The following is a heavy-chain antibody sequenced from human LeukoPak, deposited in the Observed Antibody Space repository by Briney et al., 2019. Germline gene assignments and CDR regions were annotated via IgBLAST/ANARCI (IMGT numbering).Heavy chain of an antibody. Sequence: PSGTLSLTCAVSGGSISSSNWWSWVRQSPGRGLEWIGEIYHSGSTNYNPSLKSRVTISVDTSKNQFSLKLSSVTAADTAVYYCARTLGYVGNYYFDYWGQGTLVTVSS. CDR3: ARTLGYVGNYYFDY. CDR2: IYHSGST. V-gene: IGHV4-4*02. J-gene: IGHJ4*02. CDR1: GGSISSSNW. D-gene: IGHD5-12*01.